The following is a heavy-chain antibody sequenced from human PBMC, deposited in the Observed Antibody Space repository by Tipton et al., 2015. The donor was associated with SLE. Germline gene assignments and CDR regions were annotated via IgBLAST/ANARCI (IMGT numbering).Heavy chain of an antibody. D-gene: IGHD6-19*01. CDR3: ARRWLQPGIAVA. J-gene: IGHJ5*02. CDR2: ISSSSSYI. V-gene: IGHV3-21*03. CDR1: GFTFSSYS. Sequence: SLRLSCAASGFTFSSYSMNWVSQAPGKGREWVSSISSSSSYIYYADSVKGRFTISRDNAKNSLYLQMNSLRAEDTAVYYCARRWLQPGIAVAWGQGTLVTVSS.